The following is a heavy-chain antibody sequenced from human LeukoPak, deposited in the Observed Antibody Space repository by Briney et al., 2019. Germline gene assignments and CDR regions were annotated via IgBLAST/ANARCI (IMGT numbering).Heavy chain of an antibody. J-gene: IGHJ3*02. CDR2: ISHIGST. D-gene: IGHD1-14*01. V-gene: IGHV4-59*11. Sequence: SETLSLTCTVPGASISGHYLTWLRQPPGKGLEWIGYISHIGSTNYNPSLKSRVTISVDTSKNQFSLKLTSVTAADTAVYYCARDRISINALDMWGQGTMVTVSS. CDR1: GASISGHY. CDR3: ARDRISINALDM.